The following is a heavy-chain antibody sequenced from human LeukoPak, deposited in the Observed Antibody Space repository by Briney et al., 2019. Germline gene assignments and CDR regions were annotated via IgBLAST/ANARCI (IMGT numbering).Heavy chain of an antibody. J-gene: IGHJ4*02. D-gene: IGHD1-26*01. V-gene: IGHV4-59*01. CDR1: GGSISSYY. CDR2: IYYSGST. Sequence: SETLSLTCTVSGGSISSYYWSWIRQPPGKGLEWIGYIYYSGSTNYSPSLKSRVTISVDTAKNQFSLELSSVTAADTAVYYCARGSKLLPFDYWGQGTLVTVSS. CDR3: ARGSKLLPFDY.